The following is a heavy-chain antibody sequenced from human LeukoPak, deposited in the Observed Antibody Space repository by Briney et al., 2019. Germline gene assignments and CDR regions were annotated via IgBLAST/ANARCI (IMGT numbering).Heavy chain of an antibody. D-gene: IGHD1-7*01. J-gene: IGHJ3*02. CDR2: IYYSGST. CDR3: ARVAGTTRAFDI. V-gene: IGHV4-59*01. Sequence: PSETLSLTCTVSGGSISSYYWSWIRQPPGKGLEWIGYIYYSGSTNYNPSLKSRVTISVDTSKNQFSLKLSSATAADTAVYYCARVAGTTRAFDIWGQGTMVTVSS. CDR1: GGSISSYY.